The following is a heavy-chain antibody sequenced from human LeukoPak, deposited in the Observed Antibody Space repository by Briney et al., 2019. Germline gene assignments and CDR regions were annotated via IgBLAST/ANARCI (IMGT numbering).Heavy chain of an antibody. J-gene: IGHJ4*02. CDR3: VRDYVWGTENPDY. CDR2: TKNDGTEK. CDR1: GFTFNNFW. V-gene: IGHV3-7*01. D-gene: IGHD3-16*01. Sequence: GGSLRLSCAGSGFTFNNFWMSWFRQAPGGRLEWVGNTKNDGTEKYYLDSLRGRFTISRDNAKQSVFLQMHSLRAEDTAVYFCVRDYVWGTENPDYWGQGTQVTVSS.